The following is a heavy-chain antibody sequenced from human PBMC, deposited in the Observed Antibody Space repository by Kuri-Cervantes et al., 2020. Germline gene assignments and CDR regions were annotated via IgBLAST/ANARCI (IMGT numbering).Heavy chain of an antibody. CDR1: GFTFDDYA. CDR3: ARAPDSSGWYGFDY. Sequence: GESLKISCAASGFTFDDYAIHWVRQAPGKGLEWVSSISSSSSYIYYADSVKGRFTISRDNAKNSLYLQMNSLRAEDTAVYYCARAPDSSGWYGFDYWGQGTLVTVSS. V-gene: IGHV3-21*01. CDR2: ISSSSSYI. J-gene: IGHJ4*02. D-gene: IGHD6-19*01.